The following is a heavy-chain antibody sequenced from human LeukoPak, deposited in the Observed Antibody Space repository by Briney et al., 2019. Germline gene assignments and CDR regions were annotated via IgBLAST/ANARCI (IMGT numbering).Heavy chain of an antibody. CDR3: AREIPAAGHVDY. V-gene: IGHV4-59*01. J-gene: IGHJ4*02. CDR1: GGSISGYY. Sequence: SETLSLTCAVSGGSISGYYWMWVRQPPGKGLEWIGYVHYTGGTRYNPPPKSRVTISVDTSQTQLSPNLRAVTPAYTPLYDCAREIPAAGHVDYWGQGFLVTVSS. D-gene: IGHD6-13*01. CDR2: VHYTGGT.